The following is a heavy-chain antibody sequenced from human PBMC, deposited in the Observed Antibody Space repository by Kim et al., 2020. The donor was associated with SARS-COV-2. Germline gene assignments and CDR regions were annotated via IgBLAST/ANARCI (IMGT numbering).Heavy chain of an antibody. Sequence: GGSLRLSCAASGFTVSSNYMSWVRQAPGKGLEWVSVIYSGGSTYYADSVKGRFTISRDNSKNTLYLQMNSLRAEDTAVYYCARDWVYYDILTGYSGYYGMDVWGQGTTVTVSS. CDR3: ARDWVYYDILTGYSGYYGMDV. V-gene: IGHV3-53*01. D-gene: IGHD3-9*01. J-gene: IGHJ6*02. CDR2: IYSGGST. CDR1: GFTVSSNY.